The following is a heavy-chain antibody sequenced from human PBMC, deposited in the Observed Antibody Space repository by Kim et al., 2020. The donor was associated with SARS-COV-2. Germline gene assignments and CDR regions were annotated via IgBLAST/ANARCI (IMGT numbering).Heavy chain of an antibody. CDR3: AREGRITIFGVVIPKDYYMHV. CDR2: ISSSSSYI. V-gene: IGHV3-21*01. Sequence: GGSLRLSCAASGFTFSSYSMNLVRQAPGKGLEWVSSISSSSSYIYYADSVKGRFTISRDNAKNSLYLQMNSLRAEDTAVYYCAREGRITIFGVVIPKDYYMHVWGKGTTVTVSS. J-gene: IGHJ6*03. CDR1: GFTFSSYS. D-gene: IGHD3-3*01.